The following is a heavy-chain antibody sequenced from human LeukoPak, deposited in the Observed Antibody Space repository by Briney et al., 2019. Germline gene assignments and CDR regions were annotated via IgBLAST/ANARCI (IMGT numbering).Heavy chain of an antibody. Sequence: ASMKVSCKVSGYTLTELSMHWVRQAPGKGLEWMGGFDPEDGETIYAQKFQGRVTMTEDTSTDTAYMELSSLRSEDTAVYYCATHPTRYSSGWYDYWGQGTLVTVSS. CDR1: GYTLTELS. CDR2: FDPEDGET. J-gene: IGHJ4*02. D-gene: IGHD6-19*01. V-gene: IGHV1-24*01. CDR3: ATHPTRYSSGWYDY.